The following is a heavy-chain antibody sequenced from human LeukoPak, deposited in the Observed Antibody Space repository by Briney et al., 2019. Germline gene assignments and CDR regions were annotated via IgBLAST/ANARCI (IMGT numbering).Heavy chain of an antibody. V-gene: IGHV1-18*01. CDR3: AREGITMVRGVIMDYYYYGMDV. CDR1: GYTFTSYG. D-gene: IGHD3-10*01. Sequence: GASVKVSCKASGYTFTSYGISWVRQAPGQGLEWMGWISAYNGNINYAQKLQGRVTMTTDTSTSTAYMELRSLRSDDTAVYYCAREGITMVRGVIMDYYYYGMDVWGQGTTVTVSS. J-gene: IGHJ6*02. CDR2: ISAYNGNI.